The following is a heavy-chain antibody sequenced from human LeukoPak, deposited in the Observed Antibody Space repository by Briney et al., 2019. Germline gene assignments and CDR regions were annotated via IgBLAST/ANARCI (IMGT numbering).Heavy chain of an antibody. D-gene: IGHD2-15*01. CDR1: GYTFTGYY. CDR3: ASSRVVAAWGLYFDY. J-gene: IGHJ4*02. V-gene: IGHV1-2*02. Sequence: GSVKVSCKASGYTFTGYYMHWVRQAPGQGLEWMGWINPHSGGTNYAQKFQGRVTMSRDTSISTAYMELSRLRSDDTAVYYCASSRVVAAWGLYFDYWGQGTLVTVSS. CDR2: INPHSGGT.